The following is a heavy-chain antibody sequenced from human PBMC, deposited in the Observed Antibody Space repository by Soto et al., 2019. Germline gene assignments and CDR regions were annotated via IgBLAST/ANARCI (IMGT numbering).Heavy chain of an antibody. J-gene: IGHJ4*02. CDR3: AKTVENVLSDY. CDR2: ISYDGSNK. V-gene: IGHV3-30*18. D-gene: IGHD3-16*01. CDR1: GFTFSSYG. Sequence: GGSLRLSCAASGFTFSSYGMHWVRQAPGKGLEWVAVISYDGSNKYYADSVKGRFTISRDNSKNTLYLQMNSLRAEDTAVYYCAKTVENVLSDYWGQRTLDTGSS.